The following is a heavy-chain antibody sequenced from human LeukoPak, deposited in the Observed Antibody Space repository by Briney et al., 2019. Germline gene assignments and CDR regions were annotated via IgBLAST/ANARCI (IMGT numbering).Heavy chain of an antibody. CDR1: GVSTTNGIYY. Sequence: SETLSLTCTVSGVSTTNGIYYWAWIRQPPGKRLEWIGSVHNVGSTYYNLSLRSRVTMSIDTSKNQFSLRLNSVTAADTAVYYCARHAEYNSGWHFYLDHWGQGILVTVSS. CDR2: VHNVGST. D-gene: IGHD6-19*01. V-gene: IGHV4-39*01. J-gene: IGHJ4*02. CDR3: ARHAEYNSGWHFYLDH.